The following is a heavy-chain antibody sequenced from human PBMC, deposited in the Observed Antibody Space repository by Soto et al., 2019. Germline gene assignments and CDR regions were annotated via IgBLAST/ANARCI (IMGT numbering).Heavy chain of an antibody. D-gene: IGHD3-10*01. Sequence: PGGSLRLSCAASGFTFSSYAMSWVRQTPGKGLEWVSAISGSGGSTYYADSVKGRFTISRDNSKNTLYLQMNSLRAEDTAVYYCAKDRGSGSYRKNYFDYWGQGTLVTVSS. J-gene: IGHJ4*02. CDR2: ISGSGGST. V-gene: IGHV3-23*01. CDR3: AKDRGSGSYRKNYFDY. CDR1: GFTFSSYA.